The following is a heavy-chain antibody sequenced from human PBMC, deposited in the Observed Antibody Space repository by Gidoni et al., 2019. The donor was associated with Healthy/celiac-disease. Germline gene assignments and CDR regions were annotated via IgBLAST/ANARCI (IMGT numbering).Heavy chain of an antibody. CDR3: ARSGSIVVVPAATTRYYYGMDV. J-gene: IGHJ6*02. CDR1: GFTFSSYS. V-gene: IGHV3-21*01. D-gene: IGHD2-2*01. Sequence: EVQLVESGGGLVKPGGSLRLSCAASGFTFSSYSMNWVRQAPGKGLEWVSSISSSSSYIYYADSVKGRFTISRDNAKNSLYLQMNSRRAEDTAVYYCARSGSIVVVPAATTRYYYGMDVWGQGTTVTVSS. CDR2: ISSSSSYI.